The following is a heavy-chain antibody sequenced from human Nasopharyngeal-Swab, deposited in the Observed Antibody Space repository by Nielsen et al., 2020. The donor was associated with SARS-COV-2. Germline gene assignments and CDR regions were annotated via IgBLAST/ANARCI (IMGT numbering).Heavy chain of an antibody. J-gene: IGHJ6*02. D-gene: IGHD5-12*01. V-gene: IGHV3-21*01. CDR3: ARGRGGGYDPWGYYYYDMDV. CDR2: ISTSSSYL. Sequence: GGSLRLSCAASGFTFSSNSMNWARQAPGKGLERVSSISTSSSYLYYADSVKGRFTISRDNPKNSLYLQMDSLRAEDTAVYYCARGRGGGYDPWGYYYYDMDVWGHGTTVTVSS. CDR1: GFTFSSNS.